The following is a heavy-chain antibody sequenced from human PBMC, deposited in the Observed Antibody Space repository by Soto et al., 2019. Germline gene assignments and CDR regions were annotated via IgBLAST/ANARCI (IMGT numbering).Heavy chain of an antibody. D-gene: IGHD3-10*01. CDR1: GYTFTSYG. CDR3: ARDGRFGELLSPYYYYYMDV. Sequence: ASVKVSCKASGYTFTSYGISWVRQAPGQGLEWMGWISAYNGNTNYAQKLQGRVTMTTDTSTSTAYMELRSLRSDDTAVYYCARDGRFGELLSPYYYYYMDVWGKGTTVTVSS. J-gene: IGHJ6*03. V-gene: IGHV1-18*01. CDR2: ISAYNGNT.